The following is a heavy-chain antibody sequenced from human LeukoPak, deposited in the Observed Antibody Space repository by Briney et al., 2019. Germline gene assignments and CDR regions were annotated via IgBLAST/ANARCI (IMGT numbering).Heavy chain of an antibody. J-gene: IGHJ4*02. CDR3: AKGPDSSSWWFDY. Sequence: GGSLRLSCAASGFIFSSYAMSWVRQAPGKGLEWVSAISDGGGSTDYADSVKGRFTIFRDNSRSSLYLQMNSLRAEDTALYYCAKGPDSSSWWFDYRGQGTLVTASS. CDR2: ISDGGGST. D-gene: IGHD6-13*01. V-gene: IGHV3-23*01. CDR1: GFIFSSYA.